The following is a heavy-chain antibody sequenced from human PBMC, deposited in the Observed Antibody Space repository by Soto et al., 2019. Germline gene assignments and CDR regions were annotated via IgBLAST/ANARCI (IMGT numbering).Heavy chain of an antibody. CDR3: ARGAVVVPNGLIAGMDV. D-gene: IGHD2-15*01. CDR2: IDPSSGTT. Sequence: ASVKVSCKPSGSSFSNFYVHWVRQAPGQGLEWMGIIDPSSGTTSYTQKFQERVTMTRDTSMSTVYMELSRLRSEDTAVYYCARGAVVVPNGLIAGMDVWGLGTTGTVSS. CDR1: GSSFSNFY. J-gene: IGHJ6*02. V-gene: IGHV1-46*01.